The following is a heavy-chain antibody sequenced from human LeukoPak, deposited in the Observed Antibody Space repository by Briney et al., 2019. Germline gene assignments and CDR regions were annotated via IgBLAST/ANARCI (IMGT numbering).Heavy chain of an antibody. Sequence: PGGSLRLSCAASGFTFSSYAMHWVRQAPGKGLEWVAVISYDGSNKYYADSVKGRFAISRDNSKNTLYLQMNSLRAEDTAVYYCARGPGYSSSLGEKWGQGTLVTVSS. CDR2: ISYDGSNK. V-gene: IGHV3-30*09. D-gene: IGHD6-6*01. J-gene: IGHJ4*02. CDR1: GFTFSSYA. CDR3: ARGPGYSSSLGEK.